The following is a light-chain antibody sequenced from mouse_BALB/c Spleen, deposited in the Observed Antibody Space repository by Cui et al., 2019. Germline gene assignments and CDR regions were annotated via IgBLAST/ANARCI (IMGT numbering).Light chain of an antibody. CDR3: MQHLEYPT. CDR1: TSLLHSNGNTY. J-gene: IGKJ2*01. Sequence: DIVMTQAAPPVPVTPGESVSISCRSSTSLLHSNGNTYLYWFLQRPGQSPQLLIYRMSNRASGVPDRFSGSGSGTAFTLRISRVEAEDVGVYYCMQHLEYPTFGGGTKLEIK. V-gene: IGKV2-137*01. CDR2: RMS.